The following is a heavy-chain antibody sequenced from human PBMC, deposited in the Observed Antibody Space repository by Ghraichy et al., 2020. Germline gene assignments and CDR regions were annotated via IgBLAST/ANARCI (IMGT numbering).Heavy chain of an antibody. V-gene: IGHV4-34*01. CDR1: GGSFSGYY. CDR3: ARPKWLRFRGMDV. CDR2: INHSGST. J-gene: IGHJ6*02. D-gene: IGHD5-12*01. Sequence: SETLSLTCAVYGGSFSGYYWSWIRQPPGKGLEWIGEINHSGSTNYNPSLKSRVTISVDTSKNQFSLKLSSVTAADTAVYYCARPKWLRFRGMDVWGQGTTVTVSS.